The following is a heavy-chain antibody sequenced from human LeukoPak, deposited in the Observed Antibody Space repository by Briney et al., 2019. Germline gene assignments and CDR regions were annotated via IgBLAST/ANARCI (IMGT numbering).Heavy chain of an antibody. CDR2: ISSSGGST. CDR1: GFTFSDSY. CDR3: ATGKRRYSN. Sequence: PGGSLRLSCAASGFTFSDSYMIWIRQAPGKGLEWLSYISSSGGSTYYAVSVKGRFTISRDNANNSLYLQMNSLRADDTAIYYCATGKRRYSNWGQGALVTVSS. J-gene: IGHJ4*02. V-gene: IGHV3-11*01. D-gene: IGHD3-9*01.